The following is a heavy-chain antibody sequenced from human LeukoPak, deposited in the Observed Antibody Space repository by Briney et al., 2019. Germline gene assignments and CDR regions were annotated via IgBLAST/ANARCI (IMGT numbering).Heavy chain of an antibody. CDR3: AYCSSTSCYYGMDV. CDR2: IYYSGST. V-gene: IGHV4-59*01. Sequence: SETLSLTCTVSGGSISSYYWSWIRQPPGKGLEWIGYIYYSGSTNHNPSLKSRVTISVDTSKNQFSLKLSSVTAADTAVYYCAYCSSTSCYYGMDVWGQGTTVTVSS. J-gene: IGHJ6*02. D-gene: IGHD2-2*01. CDR1: GGSISSYY.